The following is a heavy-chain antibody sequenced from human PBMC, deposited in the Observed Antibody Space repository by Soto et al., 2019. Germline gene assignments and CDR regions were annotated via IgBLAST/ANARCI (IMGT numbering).Heavy chain of an antibody. V-gene: IGHV4-59*01. Sequence: PSETMSVTSSVAGGNMSGYGWTWLRQSPGRGLEWIGYISYSGSTYYNPSLKSRVTISADTSKNQFSLRMNSMIAADTAVYYCARADPDASVGYWGQGTLVTVSS. D-gene: IGHD2-15*01. J-gene: IGHJ4*02. CDR3: ARADPDASVGY. CDR2: ISYSGST. CDR1: GGNMSGYG.